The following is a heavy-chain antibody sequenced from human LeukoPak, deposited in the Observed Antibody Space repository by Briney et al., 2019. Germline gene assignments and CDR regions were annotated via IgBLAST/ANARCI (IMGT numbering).Heavy chain of an antibody. CDR1: GYSFTSYW. V-gene: IGHV5-51*01. Sequence: GESLKISCKGSGYSFTSYWIGWVRQMPGKGLEWMGIIYPGDSDTRYSPSFQGQVTISADKSISTAYLQWSSLKASDTAMYYCATSPRGLYIDPTSGRVYWGQGTLVTVSS. D-gene: IGHD3-16*01. CDR2: IYPGDSDT. J-gene: IGHJ4*02. CDR3: ATSPRGLYIDPTSGRVY.